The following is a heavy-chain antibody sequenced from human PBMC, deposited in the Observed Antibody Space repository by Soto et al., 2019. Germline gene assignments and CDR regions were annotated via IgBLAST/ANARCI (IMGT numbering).Heavy chain of an antibody. CDR2: ISSSSSTI. D-gene: IGHD6-6*01. J-gene: IGHJ3*02. Sequence: GGSLRLSCAASGFTFSSYSMNWVRQAPGKGLEWVSYISSSSSTIYYADSVKGRFTISRDNAKNSLYLQINSLRAEDTAVYYCASPRGIAARNDAFDIWGQGTMVTVSS. CDR3: ASPRGIAARNDAFDI. V-gene: IGHV3-48*04. CDR1: GFTFSSYS.